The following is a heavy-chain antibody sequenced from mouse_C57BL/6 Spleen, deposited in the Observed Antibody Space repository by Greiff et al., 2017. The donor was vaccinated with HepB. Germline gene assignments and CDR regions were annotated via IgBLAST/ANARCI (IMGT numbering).Heavy chain of an antibody. CDR3: ARDEDDGAMDY. D-gene: IGHD2-12*01. J-gene: IGHJ4*01. CDR1: GFTFSSYA. V-gene: IGHV5-4*01. Sequence: EVMLVESGGGLVKPGGSLKLSCAASGFTFSSYAMSWVRQTPEKRLEWVATISDGGSYTYYPDNVKGRFTISRDNAKNNLYLQMSHLKSEDTAMYYCARDEDDGAMDYWGQGTSVTVSS. CDR2: ISDGGSYT.